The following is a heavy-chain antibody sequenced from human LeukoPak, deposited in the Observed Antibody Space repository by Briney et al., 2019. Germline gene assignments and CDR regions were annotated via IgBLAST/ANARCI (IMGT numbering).Heavy chain of an antibody. CDR1: GFIFDDYG. D-gene: IGHD6-13*01. Sequence: GGSLRLSCAASGFIFDDYGMSWVRQAPGKGLEWVSGLNWNGGSTGSADSVKGRFIISRDNAKNSLYLQMNSLRAEDTALYYCAKSASSWPLYYFDSCGQGNLATVS. CDR2: LNWNGGST. CDR3: AKSASSWPLYYFDS. V-gene: IGHV3-20*04. J-gene: IGHJ4*02.